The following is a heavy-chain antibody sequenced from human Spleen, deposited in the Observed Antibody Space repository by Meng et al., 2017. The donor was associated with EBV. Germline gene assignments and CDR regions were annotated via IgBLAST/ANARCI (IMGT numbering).Heavy chain of an antibody. J-gene: IGHJ5*02. CDR2: INPISGAA. Sequence: VQLVKFGAEWQKPGASVNVSCKTSGYSFTAYYVHWVRQAPGQGLEWMGRINPISGAAGSTQKFQGRLTLTRETYINTAYLELSGLTPDDTAVYYCARELDTTMVTDLWGQGTLVTVSS. D-gene: IGHD5-18*01. CDR3: ARELDTTMVTDL. CDR1: GYSFTAYY. V-gene: IGHV1-2*06.